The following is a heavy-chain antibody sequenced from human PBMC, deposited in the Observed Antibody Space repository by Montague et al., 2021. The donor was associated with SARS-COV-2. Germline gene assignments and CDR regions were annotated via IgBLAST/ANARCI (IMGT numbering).Heavy chain of an antibody. CDR2: LHGFSPVI. J-gene: IGHJ4*02. Sequence: SLRLSCAASGFTFTDYRMNWVRQAPGRGLEWISYLHGFSPVIFYADSVEGRFAISRDNAKNSLFLQMNSLRDEDTAVYYCARDRDWAFDSWGQGTLVTVAS. D-gene: IGHD2-21*02. V-gene: IGHV3-48*02. CDR3: ARDRDWAFDS. CDR1: GFTFTDYR.